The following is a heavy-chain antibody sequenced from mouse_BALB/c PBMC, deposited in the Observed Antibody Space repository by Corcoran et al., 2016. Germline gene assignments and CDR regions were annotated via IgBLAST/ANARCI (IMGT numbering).Heavy chain of an antibody. D-gene: IGHD2-4*01. J-gene: IGHJ3*01. CDR1: GYSFTGYF. Sequence: EVQLQQSGPELVKPGASVKISCKASGYSFTGYFMNWVMQSHGKSLEWIGRINPYNGDTFYNQKFKGKATLTVDKSSSTAHMELRSLASEDSAVYYCARKGDYDGLAYWGQGTLVTVSA. V-gene: IGHV1-20*02. CDR2: INPYNGDT. CDR3: ARKGDYDGLAY.